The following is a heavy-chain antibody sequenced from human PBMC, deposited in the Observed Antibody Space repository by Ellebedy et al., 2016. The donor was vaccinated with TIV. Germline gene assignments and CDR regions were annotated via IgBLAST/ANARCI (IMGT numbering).Heavy chain of an antibody. CDR1: GFTFSDYD. Sequence: GESLKISCAASGFTFSDYDMHWVRQVTGKGLEWVSAIGAGSDTYYSGSVKGRFTISRDNAKSTLYLQMNSLRVEDTAIYYCARPLYSGTGGNVWGQGTMVTVSS. CDR3: ARPLYSGTGGNV. V-gene: IGHV3-13*01. J-gene: IGHJ3*01. CDR2: IGAGSDT. D-gene: IGHD1-26*01.